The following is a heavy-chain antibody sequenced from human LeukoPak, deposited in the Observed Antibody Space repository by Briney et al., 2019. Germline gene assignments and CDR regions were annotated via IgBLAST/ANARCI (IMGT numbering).Heavy chain of an antibody. CDR3: ARARMVYAFYYYYYMDV. Sequence: SETLSLTCAVYGGSFSGYYWSWICQPPGKGLEWIGEINHSGSTNYNPSLKSRVTISVDTSKNQFSLKLSSVTAADTAVYYCARARMVYAFYYYYYMDVWGKGTTVTVSS. CDR1: GGSFSGYY. D-gene: IGHD2-8*01. V-gene: IGHV4-34*01. CDR2: INHSGST. J-gene: IGHJ6*03.